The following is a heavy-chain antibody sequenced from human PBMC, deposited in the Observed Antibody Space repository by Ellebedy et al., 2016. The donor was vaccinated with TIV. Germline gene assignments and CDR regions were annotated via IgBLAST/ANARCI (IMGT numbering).Heavy chain of an antibody. CDR1: GFSISSGYS. J-gene: IGHJ6*03. CDR3: ARLETTYYYYMDV. CDR2: IYYSGST. V-gene: IGHV4-38-2*02. D-gene: IGHD1-1*01. Sequence: SETLSLTCTVSGFSISSGYSWGWIRQPPGKGLEWIGYIYYSGSTYYNPSLRNRVSISIDTSKKQFSLELSSVTAADTAVYYCARLETTYYYYMDVWGKGTTVIVSS.